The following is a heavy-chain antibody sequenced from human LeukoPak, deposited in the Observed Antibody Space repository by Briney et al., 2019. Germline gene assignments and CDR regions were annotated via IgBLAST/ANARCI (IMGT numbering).Heavy chain of an antibody. D-gene: IGHD1-1*01. CDR1: GFTFSSYG. CDR3: AKDLGYLRAFDI. CDR2: ISYDGSNK. Sequence: GGSLRLSCAASGFTFSSYGMHWVRQAPGKGLEWVAVISYDGSNKYYADSVKGRFTISRDNSKTTLYLQMNSLRAEDTAVYYCAKDLGYLRAFDIWGQGTMVTVSS. V-gene: IGHV3-30*18. J-gene: IGHJ3*02.